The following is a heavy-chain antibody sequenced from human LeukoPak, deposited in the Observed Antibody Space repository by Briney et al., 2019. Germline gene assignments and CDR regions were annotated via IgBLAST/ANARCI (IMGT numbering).Heavy chain of an antibody. CDR1: GFTFSSYA. D-gene: IGHD6-19*01. V-gene: IGHV3-30*04. J-gene: IGHJ4*02. CDR3: ARDTSSGWYSTFDY. CDR2: ISYDGSNK. Sequence: GRSLRLSCAASGFTFSSYAMHWVRQAPGKGLEWVAVISYDGSNKYYADSVQGRFTISRDNSKNTLYLQMNSLRAEDTAVYYCARDTSSGWYSTFDYWGQGTLVTVSS.